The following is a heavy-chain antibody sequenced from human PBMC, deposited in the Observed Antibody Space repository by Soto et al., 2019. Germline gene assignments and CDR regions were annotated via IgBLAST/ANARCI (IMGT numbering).Heavy chain of an antibody. CDR2: LTGSGDST. Sequence: PGGSLRLSCAASGFIFNNYAMSWVRQAPGKGLEWVSSLTGSGDSTYYIESVKGRITISRDNSKNTLCLQMNSPRAEDAAVYYCAKSASSSSGSWQHYFDNWGQGTLVTVSS. CDR3: AKSASSSSGSWQHYFDN. J-gene: IGHJ4*02. V-gene: IGHV3-23*01. CDR1: GFIFNNYA. D-gene: IGHD3-22*01.